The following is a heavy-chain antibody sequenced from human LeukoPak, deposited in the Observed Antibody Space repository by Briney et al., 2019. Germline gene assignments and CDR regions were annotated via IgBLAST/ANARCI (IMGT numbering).Heavy chain of an antibody. D-gene: IGHD6-13*01. CDR2: ISSSTNTI. CDR1: GFTFSSYS. V-gene: IGHV3-48*01. Sequence: GGSLRLSCAASGFTFSSYSMNWVRQAPGKGLEWVSYISSSTNTIYYADSVKGRFTISRDNAKNSLFLQMNSLRAEDTAVYYCTTVPRYSIRSLDWGQGTLVTVSS. J-gene: IGHJ4*02. CDR3: TTVPRYSIRSLD.